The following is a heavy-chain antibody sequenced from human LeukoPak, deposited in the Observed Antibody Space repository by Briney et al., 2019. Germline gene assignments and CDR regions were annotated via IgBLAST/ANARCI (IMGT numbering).Heavy chain of an antibody. D-gene: IGHD5-18*01. Sequence: SETLSLTCTVSGGSISSSTYSWDWIRQPPGKGLEWIGSMYYSGSSYYNPSLKSRVTISVDTSTNHFSLKLSSVTAADTAVYYCARYTAMVPFDYWGQGTLVTVSS. CDR3: ARYTAMVPFDY. V-gene: IGHV4-39*02. CDR2: MYYSGSS. J-gene: IGHJ4*02. CDR1: GGSISSSTYS.